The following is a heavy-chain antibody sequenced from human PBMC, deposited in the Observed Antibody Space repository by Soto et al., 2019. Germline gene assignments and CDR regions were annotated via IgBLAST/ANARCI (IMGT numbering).Heavy chain of an antibody. CDR2: FDPEDGET. J-gene: IGHJ6*02. CDR3: ATRGSGYPYYYYYGMDV. CDR1: GYTLTELS. Sequence: ASVKVSCKVSGYTLTELSMHWVRQAPGKGLEWMGGFDPEDGETIYAQKFQGRVTMTEDTSTDTTYMELSSLRSEDTAVYYCATRGSGYPYYYYYGMDVWGQGTTVTVSS. D-gene: IGHD3-3*01. V-gene: IGHV1-24*01.